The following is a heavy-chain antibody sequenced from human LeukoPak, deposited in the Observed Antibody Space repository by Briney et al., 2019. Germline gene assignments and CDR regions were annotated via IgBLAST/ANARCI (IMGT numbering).Heavy chain of an antibody. J-gene: IGHJ4*02. CDR3: ARDSPNWNEYFDY. Sequence: PGGSLRLSCAASGFTFSSYSMNWVRQAPGKGLGWVSSISSSSSYIYYADSVKGRFTISRDNAKNSLYLQMNSLRAEDTAVYYCARDSPNWNEYFDYWGQGTLVTVSS. CDR2: ISSSSSYI. CDR1: GFTFSSYS. V-gene: IGHV3-21*01. D-gene: IGHD1-1*01.